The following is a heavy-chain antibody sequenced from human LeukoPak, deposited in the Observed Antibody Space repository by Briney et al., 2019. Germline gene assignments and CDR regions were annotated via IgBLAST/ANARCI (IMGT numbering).Heavy chain of an antibody. CDR1: GFTFSNYW. CDR3: ARWADDSGIYYIAS. V-gene: IGHV3-7*01. D-gene: IGHD3-10*01. CDR2: IRQDANVK. J-gene: IGHJ4*02. Sequence: GGSLRLSCAASGFTFSNYWMTWVRQAPGKGLQWVASIRQDANVKYYVDSVKGQFTISRDNAENSLYLQMNSLRAEDTAVYYCARWADDSGIYYIASWGQGSLVIVSS.